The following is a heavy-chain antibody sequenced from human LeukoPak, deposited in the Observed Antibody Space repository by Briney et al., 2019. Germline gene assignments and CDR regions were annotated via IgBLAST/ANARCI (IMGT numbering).Heavy chain of an antibody. Sequence: GGSLRLSCAASGFIFSSYAMCWVRQAPGKGLEWVSGISDSGGSTYYVDSVKGRFTISRDNSKNTLYLQMSSLRAEDTAVYYCAKFLAVIAARDSLYFQHWGQGTLVTVSS. CDR2: ISDSGGST. J-gene: IGHJ1*01. D-gene: IGHD6-6*01. V-gene: IGHV3-23*01. CDR1: GFIFSSYA. CDR3: AKFLAVIAARDSLYFQH.